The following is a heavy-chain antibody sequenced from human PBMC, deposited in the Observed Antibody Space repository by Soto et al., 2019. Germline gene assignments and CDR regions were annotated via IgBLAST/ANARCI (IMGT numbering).Heavy chain of an antibody. CDR1: GFTFSSYE. J-gene: IGHJ6*02. Sequence: GGSLRLSCSASGFTFSSYEMNWVRQAPGKGLEWVSYISDSGRTIYYADSVKGRFTVSRDDAQNSVYLQMDSLRAEDRAVYYCARDLLHYDFWSGYSAYFYYGMDVWGPGTTVTVSS. CDR2: ISDSGRTI. V-gene: IGHV3-48*03. CDR3: ARDLLHYDFWSGYSAYFYYGMDV. D-gene: IGHD3-3*01.